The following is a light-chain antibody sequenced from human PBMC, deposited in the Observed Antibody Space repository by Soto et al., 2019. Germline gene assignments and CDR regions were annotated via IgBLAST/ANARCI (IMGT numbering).Light chain of an antibody. CDR1: QSVSSY. V-gene: IGKV3-11*01. CDR2: DAS. Sequence: EIVLTQSPATLSLSPGERATLSCRASQSVSSYLAWYQQKPGQAPRLLIYDASNRATGIPARFSGSGSGTDFTRTISSLEPEDFAVYYWQQRSNWITFGQGTRLEIK. CDR3: QQRSNWIT. J-gene: IGKJ5*01.